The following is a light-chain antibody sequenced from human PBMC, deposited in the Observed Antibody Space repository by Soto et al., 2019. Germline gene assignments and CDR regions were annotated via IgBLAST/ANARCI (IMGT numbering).Light chain of an antibody. Sequence: DIQLSQSPSTLSASVGDTVTITCRASQRIGKYLNWYQQKPGKAPKHLIYAASILQPGAPSSFSGSGSVTDSTLTISSLHLEDVATYYCQQSYTAPFSFGPGTKVAFK. CDR2: AAS. J-gene: IGKJ3*01. V-gene: IGKV1-39*01. CDR1: QRIGKY. CDR3: QQSYTAPFS.